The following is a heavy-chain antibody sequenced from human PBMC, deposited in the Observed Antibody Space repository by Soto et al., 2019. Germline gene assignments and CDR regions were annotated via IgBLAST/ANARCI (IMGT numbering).Heavy chain of an antibody. Sequence: QVQLVESGGGVVQPGRSLTLACATSGFNFRSYAVHWVRQAPGKGLEWVAVIWYDGTNKYYGESLKGRFSRSRDNSNNTLYLRMNSLRGEDTVVYYGARDPYCSSTRCRNWFNFWGQGNLVSVST. J-gene: IGHJ5*01. CDR2: IWYDGTNK. CDR1: GFNFRSYA. CDR3: ARDPYCSSTRCRNWFNF. V-gene: IGHV3-33*01. D-gene: IGHD2-2*01.